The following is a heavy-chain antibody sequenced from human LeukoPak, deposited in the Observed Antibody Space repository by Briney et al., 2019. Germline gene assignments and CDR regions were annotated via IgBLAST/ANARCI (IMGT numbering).Heavy chain of an antibody. D-gene: IGHD3-10*01. V-gene: IGHV4-30-4*01. CDR1: GGTISSGDYY. CDR3: ARYRADYYYSGMDV. CDR2: SDYSGSN. J-gene: IGHJ6*02. Sequence: PSETLSLTCTASGGTISSGDYYWSWLRQPPGKGLEWIGYSDYSGSNYYNLTLKCRVTISVDTSKNQSSLKLSSVTAADTAVHYCARYRADYYYSGMDVWGQGTTVTVSS.